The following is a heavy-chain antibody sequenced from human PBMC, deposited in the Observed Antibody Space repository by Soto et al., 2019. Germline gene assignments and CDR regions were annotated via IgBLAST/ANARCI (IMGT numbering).Heavy chain of an antibody. J-gene: IGHJ6*03. CDR2: ISSSSSYI. V-gene: IGHV3-21*01. CDR1: GFTFSSYS. Sequence: GGSLRLSCAASGFTFSSYSMNWVRQAPGKGLEWVSSISSSSSYIYYADSVKGRFTISRDSAKNSLYLQMNSLRAEDTAVYYCARGYCSGGSCYSAYYYYLDVWGKGTTVTVSS. CDR3: ARGYCSGGSCYSAYYYYLDV. D-gene: IGHD2-15*01.